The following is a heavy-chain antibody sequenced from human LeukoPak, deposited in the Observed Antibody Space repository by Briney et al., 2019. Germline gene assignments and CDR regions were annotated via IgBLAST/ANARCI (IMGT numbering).Heavy chain of an antibody. Sequence: ASVKVSCKASGYTFTSYYMHWVRQAPGQGLEWMGIINPSGGSTSYAQKFQGRVTMTRDTSTSTVYMELSSLRSEDAAVYYCAARPPRYSSGWYVDYWGQGTLVTVSS. CDR1: GYTFTSYY. V-gene: IGHV1-46*01. J-gene: IGHJ4*02. CDR3: AARPPRYSSGWYVDY. D-gene: IGHD6-19*01. CDR2: INPSGGST.